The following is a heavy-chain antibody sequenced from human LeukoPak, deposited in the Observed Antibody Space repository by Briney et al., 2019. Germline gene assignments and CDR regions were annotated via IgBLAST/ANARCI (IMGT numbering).Heavy chain of an antibody. CDR1: GFTFSNYA. CDR3: AKRIDTRGSTHYHDY. J-gene: IGHJ4*02. V-gene: IGHV3-23*01. D-gene: IGHD3-22*01. Sequence: SGGSLRLSCVGYGFTFSNYAMTWVRQASGKGLEWVSSISFGGGYTFYADSVKGHFTISRDNSRSTLYLQMNNLRAEDTALYYCAKRIDTRGSTHYHDYWGQGTLVTVSS. CDR2: ISFGGGYT.